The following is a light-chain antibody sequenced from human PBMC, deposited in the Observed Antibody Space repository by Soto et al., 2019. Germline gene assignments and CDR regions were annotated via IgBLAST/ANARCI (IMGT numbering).Light chain of an antibody. J-gene: IGLJ1*01. CDR3: SSYTSSSTPPYV. V-gene: IGLV2-14*01. CDR2: DVS. Sequence: QSVLTQPASVSGSPGQSITISCTGTGSDVGGYNYVSWYQQHPGKAPKLMIYDVSNRPSGVSNRFSGSKSGNTASLTIPGLQAEDEADYYCSSYTSSSTPPYVFGTGTKVTVL. CDR1: GSDVGGYNY.